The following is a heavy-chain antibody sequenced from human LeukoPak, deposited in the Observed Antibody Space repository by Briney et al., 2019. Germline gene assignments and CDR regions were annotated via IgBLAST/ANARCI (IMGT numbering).Heavy chain of an antibody. Sequence: PAETLSLTCTVSGGSISSYYWSWIRQPAGKGLEWIGRIYTSGSTNYNPSLKSRVTMSVDTSKNQCSLKLSCVTAADTAVYYCARNYYYYYMDVWGKGTTVTVSS. J-gene: IGHJ6*03. CDR1: GGSISSYY. CDR2: IYTSGST. CDR3: ARNYYYYYMDV. V-gene: IGHV4-4*07.